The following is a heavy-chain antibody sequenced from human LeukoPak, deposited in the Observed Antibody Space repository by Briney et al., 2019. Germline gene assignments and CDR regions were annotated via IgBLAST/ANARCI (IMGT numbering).Heavy chain of an antibody. CDR1: GYSISTGYY. CDR2: INHSGST. CDR3: ARGPFGAVAADFDY. D-gene: IGHD6-19*01. Sequence: SETLSLTCTVSGYSISTGYYWDWIRQPPGKGLEWIGEINHSGSTNYNPSLKSRVTISVDTSKNQFSLKLSSVTAADTAVYYCARGPFGAVAADFDYWGQGTLVTVSS. V-gene: IGHV4-38-2*02. J-gene: IGHJ4*02.